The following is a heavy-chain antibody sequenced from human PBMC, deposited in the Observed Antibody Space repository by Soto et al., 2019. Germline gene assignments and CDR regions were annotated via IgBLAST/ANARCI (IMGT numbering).Heavy chain of an antibody. CDR1: GFIFRDYS. CDR3: ARDRGGYVDY. D-gene: IGHD3-22*01. J-gene: IGHJ4*02. V-gene: IGHV3-48*02. Sequence: PGGSLRLSCAASGFIFRDYSMNWVRQAPGKGLEWISYISSTSSTKYYADSVKGRFTISRDSDKKSLYLQMYSLRDEDTARYYCARDRGGYVDYWGQGTLVTVSS. CDR2: ISSTSSTK.